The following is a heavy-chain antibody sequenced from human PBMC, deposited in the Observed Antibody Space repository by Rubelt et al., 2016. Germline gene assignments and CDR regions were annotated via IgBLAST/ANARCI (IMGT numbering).Heavy chain of an antibody. J-gene: IGHJ5*02. V-gene: IGHV4-39*07. CDR2: VYYGGST. D-gene: IGHD5-18*01. Sequence: QLQLQESGPGLVKPSETLSLTCTVSGGSISSGSNYWGWIRQPPGKGLEWIASVYYGGSTYYTPSLQSRVTLSVDASKNQSSLNLRAVTAADTAVYDCARKTYGYRANWFDPWGQGTLVTVSS. CDR3: ARKTYGYRANWFDP. CDR1: GGSISSGSNY.